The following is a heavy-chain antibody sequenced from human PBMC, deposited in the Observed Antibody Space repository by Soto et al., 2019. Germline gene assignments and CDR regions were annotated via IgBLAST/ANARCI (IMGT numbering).Heavy chain of an antibody. V-gene: IGHV1-18*01. CDR2: ISAYNGNT. CDR3: ARGPGPNTAIDY. J-gene: IGHJ4*02. CDR1: CYTFTSYG. Sequence: ASAKVSCKASCYTFTSYGISLLRRSPGQGLEWMGWISAYNGNTNYAQKLQGRVTMTTDTSTSTAYMELRSLRSDDTAVYYCARGPGPNTAIDYWGQGTLVTVSS. D-gene: IGHD5-18*01.